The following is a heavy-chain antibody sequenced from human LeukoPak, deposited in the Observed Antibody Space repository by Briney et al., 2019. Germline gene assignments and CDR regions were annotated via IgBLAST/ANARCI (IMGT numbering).Heavy chain of an antibody. CDR3: ARADSRSYLAYYYYGMDV. CDR1: GGTFSSYA. Sequence: ASVKVSCKASGGTFSSYAISWVRQAPGQGLERMGRIIPILGIANYAQKFQGRVTITADKSTSTAYMELSSLRSEDTAVYYCARADSRSYLAYYYYGMDVWGQGTTVTVSS. D-gene: IGHD1-26*01. V-gene: IGHV1-69*04. J-gene: IGHJ6*02. CDR2: IIPILGIA.